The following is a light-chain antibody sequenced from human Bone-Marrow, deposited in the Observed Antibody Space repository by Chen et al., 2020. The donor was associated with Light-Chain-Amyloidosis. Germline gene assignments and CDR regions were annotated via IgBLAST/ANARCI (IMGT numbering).Light chain of an antibody. CDR3: QSYDSSLSGSVV. CDR1: SSNIGAGYD. Sequence: QSVLTQPPSVSGAPGQRVTISCTGSSSNIGAGYDVHWYQQLPGTAPKLLIFGNTNRPSGVPDRFSASKSGTSASLAITGLQAEDEADYYCQSYDSSLSGSVVFGGVTKLTVL. CDR2: GNT. J-gene: IGLJ2*01. V-gene: IGLV1-40*01.